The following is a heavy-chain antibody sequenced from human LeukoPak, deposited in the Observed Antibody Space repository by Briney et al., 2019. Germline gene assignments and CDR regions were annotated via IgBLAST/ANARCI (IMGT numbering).Heavy chain of an antibody. CDR3: ARDRGYSYGLQGGWFDP. CDR2: INSDGSST. J-gene: IGHJ5*02. Sequence: GGSLRLSCAASGFTFSSYWMHWVRQVPGKGLVWVSRINSDGSSTSYADSVKGRFTISRDNAKNTLYLQMNSLRAEDTAVYYCARDRGYSYGLQGGWFDPWGQGTLVTVSS. V-gene: IGHV3-74*01. CDR1: GFTFSSYW. D-gene: IGHD5-18*01.